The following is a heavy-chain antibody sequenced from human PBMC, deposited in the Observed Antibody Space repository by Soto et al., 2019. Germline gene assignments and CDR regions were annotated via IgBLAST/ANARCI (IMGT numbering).Heavy chain of an antibody. CDR3: AKDRDHNSGYPILDL. CDR2: TYNSVST. V-gene: IGHV4-31*03. J-gene: IGHJ4*02. CDR1: GGSISRGGYY. Sequence: SETLSLTCSVSGGSISRGGYYWSWIRQNPGKGLEWIGYTYNSVSTYYNPSLKSRVTISVDTSKNQFSLYLQLSSLRAEDTAVYFCAKDRDHNSGYPILDLWGQGTQVTISS. D-gene: IGHD5-12*01.